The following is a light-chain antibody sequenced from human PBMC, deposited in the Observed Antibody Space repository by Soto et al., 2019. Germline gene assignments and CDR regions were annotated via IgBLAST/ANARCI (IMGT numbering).Light chain of an antibody. Sequence: QSVLTQPASVSGSPGQSITISCTGTSSDVGGYNYVSWYHQHPGKAPKLLIYEVTNRPSGVSNRFSASKSGNTASLTIFGLQAEDEADYYCSSYTSSSTLVFGTGTKVTVL. J-gene: IGLJ1*01. CDR1: SSDVGGYNY. CDR3: SSYTSSSTLV. V-gene: IGLV2-14*01. CDR2: EVT.